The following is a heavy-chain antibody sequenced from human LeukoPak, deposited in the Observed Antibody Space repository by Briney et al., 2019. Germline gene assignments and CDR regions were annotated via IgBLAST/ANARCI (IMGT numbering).Heavy chain of an antibody. D-gene: IGHD3-10*01. CDR2: FDPEDGET. J-gene: IGHJ4*02. V-gene: IGHV1-24*01. CDR3: ATDLFHYYGSGDSY. CDR1: GGTFSSYA. Sequence: PGSSVKVSCKASGGTFSSYAISWVRQAPGKGLEWMGGFDPEDGETIYAQKFQGRVTMTEDTSTDTAYMELSSLRSEDTAVYYCATDLFHYYGSGDSYWGQGTLVTVSS.